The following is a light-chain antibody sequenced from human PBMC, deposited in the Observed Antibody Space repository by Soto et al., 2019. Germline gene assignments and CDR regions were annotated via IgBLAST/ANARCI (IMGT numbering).Light chain of an antibody. CDR1: SSDVGGYNF. CDR2: DVT. Sequence: QSALTQPASVSGSPGQSITISCTGTSSDVGGYNFVSWYQQHPDKAPKLMIYDVTNRPSGVSNRFSGSKSGNTASLTISGLQAEDEADYYRSSYTSISTYVFGTGTNVTVL. V-gene: IGLV2-14*01. CDR3: SSYTSISTYV. J-gene: IGLJ1*01.